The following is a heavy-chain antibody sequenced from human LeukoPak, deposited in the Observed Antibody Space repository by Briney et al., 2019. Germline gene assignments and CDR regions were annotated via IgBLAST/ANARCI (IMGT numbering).Heavy chain of an antibody. CDR1: GFTFSTYT. Sequence: PGESLRLSCAASGFTFSTYTMNWVRQAPGKGLEWVSSISSSSNNINYADSVKGRFTISRDNAMNSVHLQMNSLRVEDTAVCYCARGYQRPDYWGQGTLITVSS. D-gene: IGHD2-2*01. CDR2: ISSSSNNI. CDR3: ARGYQRPDY. J-gene: IGHJ4*02. V-gene: IGHV3-21*01.